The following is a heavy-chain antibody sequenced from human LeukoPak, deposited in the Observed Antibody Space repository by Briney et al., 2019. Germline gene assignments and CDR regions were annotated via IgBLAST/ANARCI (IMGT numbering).Heavy chain of an antibody. V-gene: IGHV3-74*01. J-gene: IGHJ5*02. CDR2: STSDGRVT. Sequence: PGGSLRLSCAASGFPFSMVWMHWVRQAPGKGLMWVARSTSDGRVTTYADSVRGRFSISRDNAKNTLYLQMNSLSAEDTAVYYCTKDSSIAFGSGRVSWFDPWGQGTLVTVSS. D-gene: IGHD3-10*01. CDR3: TKDSSIAFGSGRVSWFDP. CDR1: GFPFSMVW.